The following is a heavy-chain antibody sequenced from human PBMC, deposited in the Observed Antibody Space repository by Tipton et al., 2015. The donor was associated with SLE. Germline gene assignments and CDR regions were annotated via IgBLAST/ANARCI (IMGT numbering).Heavy chain of an antibody. CDR1: GGSIGESSHN. J-gene: IGHJ4*02. D-gene: IGHD2-15*01. CDR3: ARELTPKILLAVYAY. V-gene: IGHV4-39*02. Sequence: GLVKPSETLSLTCTVSGGSIGESSHNWGWIRQPPGKGLEWIGTIYYSGSTHYNPSLKSRVTIYVDTSKNQFSLKLSSVTAADTAVYYCARELTPKILLAVYAYWGQGSLVTVSS. CDR2: IYYSGST.